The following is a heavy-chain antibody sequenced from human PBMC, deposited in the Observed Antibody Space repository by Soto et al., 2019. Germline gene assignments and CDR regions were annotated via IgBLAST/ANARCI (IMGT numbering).Heavy chain of an antibody. Sequence: QVQLVQSGAEVKRPGASVKVFCKASGYTFTTHTMHWVRQAPGQGLEWMGWMNGGNGNTKYSQKFQGRVTFTRDTFGSTAYMELSSLRSEDTAVYYCTRLETDYWGQGTLVTVSS. V-gene: IGHV1-3*01. J-gene: IGHJ4*02. CDR2: MNGGNGNT. CDR3: TRLETDY. CDR1: GYTFTTHT.